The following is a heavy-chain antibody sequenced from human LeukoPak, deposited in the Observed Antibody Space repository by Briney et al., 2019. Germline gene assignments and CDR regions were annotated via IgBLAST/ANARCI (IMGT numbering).Heavy chain of an antibody. V-gene: IGHV3-73*01. J-gene: IGHJ4*02. Sequence: PGGSLRLSCAASGFTVSSSYMSWVRQASGKGLEWVGRIRSKANSYATAYAASVKGRFTISRDDSKNTAYLQMNSLKTEDTAVYYCTSLGIAAAATNYWGQGTLVTVSS. CDR2: IRSKANSYAT. CDR1: GFTVSSSY. CDR3: TSLGIAAAATNY. D-gene: IGHD6-13*01.